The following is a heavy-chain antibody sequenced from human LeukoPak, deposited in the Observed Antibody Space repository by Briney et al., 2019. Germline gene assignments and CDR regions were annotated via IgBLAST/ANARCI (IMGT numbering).Heavy chain of an antibody. Sequence: GGSLRLSCAASGFTFSSYSMNWVRQAPGKGLEWVSSISSSSSYIYYADSVKGRFTISRDNAKNSLYLQMNSLRAEDTAVYYCARDLVEPPRTYYFDYWGQGTLVTVSS. CDR2: ISSSSSYI. CDR1: GFTFSSYS. CDR3: ARDLVEPPRTYYFDY. V-gene: IGHV3-21*01. D-gene: IGHD1-26*01. J-gene: IGHJ4*02.